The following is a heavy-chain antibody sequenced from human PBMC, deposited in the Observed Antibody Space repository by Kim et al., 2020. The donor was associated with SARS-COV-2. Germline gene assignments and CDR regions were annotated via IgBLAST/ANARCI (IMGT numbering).Heavy chain of an antibody. D-gene: IGHD2-15*01. J-gene: IGHJ3*02. Sequence: YTPSPKRRVTITADTSKNQFSLTLSSVTAADTAVYYCARKQDGNQGAFDIWGQWTMVTVSS. V-gene: IGHV4-30-2*04. CDR3: ARKQDGNQGAFDI.